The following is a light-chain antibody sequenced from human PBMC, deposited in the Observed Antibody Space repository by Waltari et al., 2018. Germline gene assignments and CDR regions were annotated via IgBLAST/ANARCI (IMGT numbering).Light chain of an antibody. Sequence: QPRKGPRLLMKVDSDGSLSRGDEIPDRFSGSSSGAERYLIISSLQSEDEADYYCQTGGHGTWVFGGGTKLTVL. CDR3: QTGGHGTWV. J-gene: IGLJ3*02. CDR2: VDSDGSL. V-gene: IGLV4-69*01.